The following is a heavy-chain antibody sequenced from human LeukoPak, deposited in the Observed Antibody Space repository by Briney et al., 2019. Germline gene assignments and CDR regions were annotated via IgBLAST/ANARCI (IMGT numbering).Heavy chain of an antibody. CDR3: ARADYYYYMDV. Sequence: SETLSLTCTVSGGSISSYYWSWIRQPPGKGLEWIGYIYYSGSTNYNPSLKSRVTMSADTSKNQFSLKLSSVTAADTAVYYCARADYYYYMDVWGKGTTVTISS. CDR1: GGSISSYY. J-gene: IGHJ6*03. CDR2: IYYSGST. V-gene: IGHV4-59*12.